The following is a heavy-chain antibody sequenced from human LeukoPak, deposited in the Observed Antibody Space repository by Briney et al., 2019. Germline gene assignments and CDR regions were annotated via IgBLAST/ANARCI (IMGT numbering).Heavy chain of an antibody. CDR1: GFTFSSYG. CDR3: ARDQTHDILTGHDAFDI. CDR2: IWYDGSNK. D-gene: IGHD3-9*01. V-gene: IGHV3-33*01. J-gene: IGHJ3*02. Sequence: PGRSLRLSCAASGFTFSSYGMHWVRQAPGKGLEWVAVIWYDGSNKYYADSVKGRFTISRDNSKNTLYLQMNSLRAEDTAVYYCARDQTHDILTGHDAFDIWGQGTMVTVSS.